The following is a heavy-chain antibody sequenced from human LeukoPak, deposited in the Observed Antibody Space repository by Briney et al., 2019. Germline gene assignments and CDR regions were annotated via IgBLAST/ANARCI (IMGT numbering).Heavy chain of an antibody. CDR3: ARAPTRGYSYGYYYYYYMDV. CDR1: GGTFSSYA. CDR2: IIPIFGTA. D-gene: IGHD5-18*01. Sequence: GASVKVSCKASGGTFSSYAISWVRQAPGQGLEWMGGIIPIFGTANYAQKFQGRVTITADKSTSTAYMELSSLRSEDTAVYYCARAPTRGYSYGYYYYYYMDVWGKGTTVTVSS. V-gene: IGHV1-69*06. J-gene: IGHJ6*03.